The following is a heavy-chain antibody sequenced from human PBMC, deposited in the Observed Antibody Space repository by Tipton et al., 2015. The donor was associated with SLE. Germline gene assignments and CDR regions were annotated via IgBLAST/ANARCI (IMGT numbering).Heavy chain of an antibody. J-gene: IGHJ3*02. V-gene: IGHV3-23*01. D-gene: IGHD5-12*01. CDR1: GFTFSSYA. CDR3: AKDPFSGYDAFDI. CDR2: ISGSGGST. Sequence: SLRLFCAASGFTFSSYAMSWVRQAPGKGLEWVSAISGSGGSTYYADSVKGRFTISRDNSKNTLYLQMNSLRAEDTAVYYCAKDPFSGYDAFDIWGQGTMVTVSS.